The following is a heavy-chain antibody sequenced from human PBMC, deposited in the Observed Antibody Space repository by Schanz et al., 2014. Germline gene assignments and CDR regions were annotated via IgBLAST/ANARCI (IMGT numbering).Heavy chain of an antibody. J-gene: IGHJ4*02. D-gene: IGHD2-8*01. Sequence: QVQLVQSGAEVKKPGASVKVSCKASGYTFTSYGISWVRQAPGQGLEWMGWISAYNGNTKYPQKLQGGVTMTTDTNSSTACKELRSMRSDDAAVDYCAGNRWLFARCGVYCLVSWGQGTLVTVSS. CDR3: AGNRWLFARCGVYCLVS. CDR1: GYTFTSYG. V-gene: IGHV1-18*01. CDR2: ISAYNGNT.